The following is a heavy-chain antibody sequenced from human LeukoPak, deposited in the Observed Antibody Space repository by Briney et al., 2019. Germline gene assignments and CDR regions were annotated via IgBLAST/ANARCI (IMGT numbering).Heavy chain of an antibody. Sequence: GSLRLSCAASGFTFDDYAMHWVRQAPGKGLEWVALISWEGHTTYYADSVRGRFTISRDNSKNSLYLQMNSLRTEDTAFYYCTRDTDYGSATNYFDSWGQGTLVSASS. D-gene: IGHD3-10*01. J-gene: IGHJ4*02. CDR3: TRDTDYGSATNYFDS. CDR2: ISWEGHTT. CDR1: GFTFDDYA. V-gene: IGHV3-43*01.